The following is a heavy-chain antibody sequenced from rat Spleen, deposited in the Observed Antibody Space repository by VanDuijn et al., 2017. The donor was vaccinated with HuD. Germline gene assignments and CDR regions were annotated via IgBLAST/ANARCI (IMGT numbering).Heavy chain of an antibody. CDR2: INSAGST. CDR3: ARGYYYPFYVMDA. Sequence: EVQLQESGPGLVKPSQSLSLTCSVTGYSITSGYGWNWIRKFPGNKLEWMGYINSAGSTNYNPPLKSQISITRDTSKNQFFLQLTSVTTKDTATYYCARGYYYPFYVMDAWGQGASVTVSS. J-gene: IGHJ4*01. D-gene: IGHD1-12*02. V-gene: IGHV3-3*01. CDR1: GYSITSGYG.